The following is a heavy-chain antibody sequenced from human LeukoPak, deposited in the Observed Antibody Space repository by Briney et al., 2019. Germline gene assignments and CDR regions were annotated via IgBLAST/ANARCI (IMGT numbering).Heavy chain of an antibody. CDR3: ALAPYCGGDCGEAFDI. Sequence: SVKVSCKASGGTFSSYAISWVRQAPGQGLEWMGRIIPILGIANYAQKFQGRVTITADKSTSTAYMELGSLRSEDTAVYYCALAPYCGGDCGEAFDIWGQGTMVTVSS. V-gene: IGHV1-69*04. CDR1: GGTFSSYA. CDR2: IIPILGIA. D-gene: IGHD2-21*02. J-gene: IGHJ3*02.